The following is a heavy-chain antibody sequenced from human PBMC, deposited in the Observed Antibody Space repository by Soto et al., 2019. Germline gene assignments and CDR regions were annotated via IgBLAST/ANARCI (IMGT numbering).Heavy chain of an antibody. Sequence: QVQLQESGPGLVKPSQTLSLTCTVSGGSISSGGYYWSWIRQHPGKGLEWIGYIYYSGSTYYNPSRKSRVTISEDTSKHQVSLKLGSVTAADTAVYYCARDDYYCYCGMDVWGEGTTVTVSS. CDR2: IYYSGST. CDR1: GGSISSGGYY. D-gene: IGHD3-10*01. V-gene: IGHV4-31*03. J-gene: IGHJ6*04. CDR3: ARDDYYCYCGMDV.